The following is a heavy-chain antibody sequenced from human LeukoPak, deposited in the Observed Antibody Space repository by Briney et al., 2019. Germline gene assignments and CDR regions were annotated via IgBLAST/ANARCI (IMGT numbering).Heavy chain of an antibody. V-gene: IGHV3-23*01. CDR1: GFTFSSSA. CDR2: ISASGGST. Sequence: PGGSLRLSCAASGFTFSSSAMSWVRQVPGKGLEWVSGISASGGSTYYADSVRGRFTISRDNSKNTLYVQMNSLRDEDTAVYYCPKDQRWESPHYLDSWGQGTLVTVSS. CDR3: PKDQRWESPHYLDS. D-gene: IGHD1-26*01. J-gene: IGHJ4*02.